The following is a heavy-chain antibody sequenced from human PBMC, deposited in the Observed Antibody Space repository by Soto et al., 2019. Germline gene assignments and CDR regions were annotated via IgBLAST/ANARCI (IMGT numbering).Heavy chain of an antibody. CDR3: ARSTNAYGDRH. D-gene: IGHD4-17*01. CDR1: GYTFTSYD. V-gene: IGHV1-8*01. Sequence: QVQLVQSGAEVKKPGASVKVSCKASGYTFTSYDINWVRQATGQGLEWMGWMNPNSGNTGYAQKFQGRVTMTSNTSIRTAYMELSSLRSEDTALYDCARSTNAYGDRHWGQGTLVTVSS. CDR2: MNPNSGNT. J-gene: IGHJ4*02.